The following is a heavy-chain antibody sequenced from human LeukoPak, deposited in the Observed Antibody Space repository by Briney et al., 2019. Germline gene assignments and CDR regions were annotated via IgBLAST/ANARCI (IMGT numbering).Heavy chain of an antibody. CDR2: ISSSSSYI. Sequence: GGSLRLSCAASGFTFSSYSMNWVRQAPGKGLEWVSSISSSSSYIYYADSVKGRFTISRDNAENSLYLQMNGLRAEDTAVYYCAELGITMIGGVWGKGTTVTISS. V-gene: IGHV3-21*01. J-gene: IGHJ6*04. CDR1: GFTFSSYS. D-gene: IGHD3-10*02. CDR3: AELGITMIGGV.